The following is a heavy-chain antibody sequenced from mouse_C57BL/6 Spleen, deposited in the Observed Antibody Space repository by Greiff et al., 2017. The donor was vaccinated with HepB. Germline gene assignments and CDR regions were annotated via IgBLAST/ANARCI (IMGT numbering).Heavy chain of an antibody. D-gene: IGHD3-3*01. CDR2: IYPGSGST. V-gene: IGHV1-55*01. Sequence: QVQLQQPGAELVKPGASVKMSCKASGYTFTSYWITWVKQRPGQGLEWIGDIYPGSGSTNYNEKFKSKAKLTVETSSSTAYMQLSSLTSEDSAVYYCAREGQHYFDYWGQGTTLTVSS. CDR1: GYTFTSYW. J-gene: IGHJ2*01. CDR3: AREGQHYFDY.